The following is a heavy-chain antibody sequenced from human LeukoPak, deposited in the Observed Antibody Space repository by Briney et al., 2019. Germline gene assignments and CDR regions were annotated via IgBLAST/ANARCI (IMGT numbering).Heavy chain of an antibody. Sequence: GASVKVSCKASRGTFSIYAISWVRQAPGQGLEWMGRIIPILGIANYAQKFQGRVTITADKSTSTAYVELSSLRSEDTAVYYCARGHTYYYDSSGHFDYWGQGTLVTVSS. CDR2: IIPILGIA. CDR1: RGTFSIYA. J-gene: IGHJ4*02. V-gene: IGHV1-69*04. D-gene: IGHD3-22*01. CDR3: ARGHTYYYDSSGHFDY.